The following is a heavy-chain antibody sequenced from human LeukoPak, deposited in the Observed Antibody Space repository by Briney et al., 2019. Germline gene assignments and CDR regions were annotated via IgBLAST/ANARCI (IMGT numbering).Heavy chain of an antibody. CDR1: GYTFTDCH. CDR2: VDPEDGET. D-gene: IGHD2-2*02. Sequence: GASVKASCKASGYTFTDCHMHWVQRAPGKGLEWMGRVDPEDGETIYAEKFKGRVTITADTSADTAYMELSSLRSEDTAVYYCAKLYTIIGHPRSPHFYMDVWGKGTTVTVSS. CDR3: AKLYTIIGHPRSPHFYMDV. V-gene: IGHV1-69-2*01. J-gene: IGHJ6*03.